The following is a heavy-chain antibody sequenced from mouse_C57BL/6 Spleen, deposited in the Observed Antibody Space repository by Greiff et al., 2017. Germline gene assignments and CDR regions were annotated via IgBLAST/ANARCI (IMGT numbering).Heavy chain of an antibody. V-gene: IGHV1-80*01. CDR3: ARKVETKGAFDC. CDR2: IYPGDGDT. D-gene: IGHD2-5*01. CDR1: GYAFSSYW. J-gene: IGHJ2*01. Sequence: QVQLQQSGAELVKPGASVKLSCTASGYAFSSYWMNWVKQRPGKGLEWIGQIYPGDGDTNYNGKFKGKATLTADKSTSTAYMQLSSLTSEDSAVYFCARKVETKGAFDCWSQGATRTVSS.